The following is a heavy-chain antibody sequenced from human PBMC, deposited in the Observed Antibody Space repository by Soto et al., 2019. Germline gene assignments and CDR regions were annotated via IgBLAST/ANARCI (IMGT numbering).Heavy chain of an antibody. CDR2: ISAYNGNT. CDR3: ARRTLMDHGTDY. CDR1: GYTFTSYG. J-gene: IGHJ4*02. Sequence: SSVKVSCKASGYTFTSYGISWVRQAPGQGLEWMGWISAYNGNTNYAQKLQGRVTMTTDSSTSTAYMELRSLRSDDTAVYYCARRTLMDHGTDYWGQGTMVTVSS. V-gene: IGHV1-18*01.